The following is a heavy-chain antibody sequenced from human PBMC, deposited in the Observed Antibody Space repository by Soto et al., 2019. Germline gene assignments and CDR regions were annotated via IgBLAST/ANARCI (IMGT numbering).Heavy chain of an antibody. Sequence: EVHLLESGGALVQPGGSLTLSCAASGFSFSDYAMSWVRQAPGKGLEWVSSISRTGDSAYYADSEKGRFAISRDRSKNRLSLQMNSLRVEDTAVYYCAKGPDGSGYYHNWFDSWGQGTLITVSS. CDR3: AKGPDGSGYYHNWFDS. CDR2: ISRTGDSA. J-gene: IGHJ5*01. D-gene: IGHD3-22*01. V-gene: IGHV3-23*01. CDR1: GFSFSDYA.